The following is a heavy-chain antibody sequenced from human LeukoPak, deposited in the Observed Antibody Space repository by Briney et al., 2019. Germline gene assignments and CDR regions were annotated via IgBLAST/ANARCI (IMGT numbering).Heavy chain of an antibody. Sequence: GEPRKISCKGSGYRFTSYWIGWVRQMPGKGLGWMGIIYPGDSDTRYSPSFQGQVTISADKSIRTAYLQWSSLKASDTAMYYCARHHGYGDPFDYWGQGTLVTVSS. J-gene: IGHJ4*02. CDR1: GYRFTSYW. V-gene: IGHV5-51*01. CDR3: ARHHGYGDPFDY. D-gene: IGHD4-17*01. CDR2: IYPGDSDT.